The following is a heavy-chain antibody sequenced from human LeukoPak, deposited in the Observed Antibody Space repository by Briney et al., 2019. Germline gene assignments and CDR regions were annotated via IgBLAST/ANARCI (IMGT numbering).Heavy chain of an antibody. CDR3: ARDLVVATGPDY. D-gene: IGHD5-12*01. CDR2: IDNYGSRT. V-gene: IGHV3-74*01. Sequence: GGSLRLSCAASGFTLSSYWMHWVRQVPGKGLVWVSRIDNYGSRTNYADSVKGRFTISRDNAKNTLYLQMNSLRAEDTAVYYCARDLVVATGPDYWGQGTLVTVSS. J-gene: IGHJ4*02. CDR1: GFTLSSYW.